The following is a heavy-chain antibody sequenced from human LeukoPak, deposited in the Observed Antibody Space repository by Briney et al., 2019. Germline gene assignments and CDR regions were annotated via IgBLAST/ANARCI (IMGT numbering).Heavy chain of an antibody. D-gene: IGHD5/OR15-5a*01. CDR2: INPTSGGT. CDR3: ARLVGLSTTASY. J-gene: IGHJ4*02. CDR1: GYTFIGYY. Sequence: GASVKVSCKASGYTFIGYYLHWVRQAPGQGLEWMGWINPTSGGTNYAQKFQDRVTTTRDTSINTAYMELSRLTSDDTAVYYCARLVGLSTTASYWGQGTLVIVSS. V-gene: IGHV1-2*02.